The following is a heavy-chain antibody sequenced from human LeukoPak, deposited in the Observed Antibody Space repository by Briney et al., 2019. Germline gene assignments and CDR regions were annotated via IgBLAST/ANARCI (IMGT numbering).Heavy chain of an antibody. CDR2: MWYDGSRE. D-gene: IGHD1-26*01. CDR3: ARDLSFGSLDF. V-gene: IGHV3-33*01. CDR1: GFILSTHG. Sequence: GGSLRLSCAASGFILSTHGMHWVRQAPGKGLEWVAGMWYDGSREDYADSVKGRFTISRDMSKNTLNLQMNSLRVEDTAMFYCARDLSFGSLDFRGQGTMVTVSS. J-gene: IGHJ4*02.